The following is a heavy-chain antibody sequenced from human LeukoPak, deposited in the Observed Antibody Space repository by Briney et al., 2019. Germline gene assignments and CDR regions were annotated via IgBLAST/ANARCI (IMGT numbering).Heavy chain of an antibody. V-gene: IGHV1-69*13. J-gene: IGHJ4*02. CDR2: IIPIFGTA. CDR3: ARVGGTYYYDY. CDR1: GGTFSSYA. Sequence: ASVKVYCKASGGTFSSYAISWVRQAPGQGLEWMGGIIPIFGTANYAQKFQGRVTITADGSTSTAYMELSSLRSEDTAVYYCARVGGTYYYDYWGQGTLVTVSS. D-gene: IGHD3-10*01.